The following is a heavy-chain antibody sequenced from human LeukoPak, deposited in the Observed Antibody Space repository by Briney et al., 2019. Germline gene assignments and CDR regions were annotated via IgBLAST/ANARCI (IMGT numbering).Heavy chain of an antibody. D-gene: IGHD3-22*01. J-gene: IGHJ4*02. CDR3: ARGITMSGFDY. V-gene: IGHV3-64*01. CDR2: ISSNGGST. CDR1: GFTFSSYA. Sequence: PGGSLRLSCAASGFTFSSYAMHWVRQAPGKGLEYVSAISSNGGSTYYANSVKGRFTISRDNSKNTLYLQMGSLRAEDMAVYYCARGITMSGFDYWGQGTLVAVSS.